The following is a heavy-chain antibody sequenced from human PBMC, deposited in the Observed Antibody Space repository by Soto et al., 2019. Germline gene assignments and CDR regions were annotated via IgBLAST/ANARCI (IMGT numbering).Heavy chain of an antibody. V-gene: IGHV1-8*01. CDR2: MNPNSGNT. CDR1: GYTFTSYD. J-gene: IGHJ4*02. Sequence: ASVKVSCKASGYTFTSYDINWVRQATGQGLEWMGWMNPNSGNTGCAQKFQGRVTMTRNTSISTAYMELSSLRSEDTAVYYCARARGGSYWVRHYYFDYWGQGTLVTVSS. CDR3: ARARGGSYWVRHYYFDY. D-gene: IGHD1-26*01.